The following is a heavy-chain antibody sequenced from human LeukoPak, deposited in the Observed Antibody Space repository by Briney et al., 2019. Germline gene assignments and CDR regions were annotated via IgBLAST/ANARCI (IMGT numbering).Heavy chain of an antibody. CDR1: GFTFSSYG. D-gene: IGHD6-19*01. CDR2: ISYDGSNK. J-gene: IGHJ4*02. CDR3: ANLYSSGWYPGDY. Sequence: GGSLRLSCAASGFTFSSYGMHWVRQAPGKGLEWVAVISYDGSNKYYADSVKGRFTISRDNSKNTLYLQMNGLRAEDTAVYYCANLYSSGWYPGDYWGQGTLVTVSS. V-gene: IGHV3-30*18.